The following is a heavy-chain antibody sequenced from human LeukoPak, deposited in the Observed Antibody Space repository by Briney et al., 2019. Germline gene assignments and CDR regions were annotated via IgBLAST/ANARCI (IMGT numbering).Heavy chain of an antibody. CDR1: GYSISSGYY. CDR2: IYHSGST. V-gene: IGHV4-38-2*02. Sequence: TSETLSLTCTVSGYSISSGYYWGWIRQPPGKGLEWIGSIYHSGSTYYNPSLKSRVTISVDTSKNQFSLKLSSVTAADTAVYYCARDLQRDYGSGRYSVWGQGTLVTVSS. D-gene: IGHD3-10*01. J-gene: IGHJ4*02. CDR3: ARDLQRDYGSGRYSV.